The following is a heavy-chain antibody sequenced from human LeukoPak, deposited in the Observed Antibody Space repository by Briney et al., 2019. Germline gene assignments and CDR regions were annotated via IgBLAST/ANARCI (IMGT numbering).Heavy chain of an antibody. CDR2: INPSGGST. D-gene: IGHD3-22*01. CDR3: ARDGSEYYYDSSGKYFFDY. Sequence: ASVKVSCKASGYTFTSYYMHWVRQAPGQGLEWVGIINPSGGSTSYAQKFQGRFTMTMDTSTSTVYMELSSLRSEDTAVYYCARDGSEYYYDSSGKYFFDYWGQGTLVTVSS. CDR1: GYTFTSYY. V-gene: IGHV1-46*01. J-gene: IGHJ4*02.